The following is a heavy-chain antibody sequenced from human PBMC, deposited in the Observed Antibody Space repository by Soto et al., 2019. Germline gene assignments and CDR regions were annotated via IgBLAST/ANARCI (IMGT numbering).Heavy chain of an antibody. Sequence: GASVKVSCKASGGTFSSYAISWVRQAPGQGLEWMGGIIPIFGTANYAQKFQGRVTITADESTSTAYMELISLRSEDTAVYYCAKVEISTPQGNIVVVRGNYGMDVWGQGTTVTVSS. CDR3: AKVEISTPQGNIVVVRGNYGMDV. J-gene: IGHJ6*02. CDR2: IIPIFGTA. D-gene: IGHD2-21*01. CDR1: GGTFSSYA. V-gene: IGHV1-69*13.